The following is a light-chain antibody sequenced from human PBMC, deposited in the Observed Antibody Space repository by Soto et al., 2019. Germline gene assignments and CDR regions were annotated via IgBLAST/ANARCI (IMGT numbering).Light chain of an antibody. V-gene: IGKV1-5*01. CDR2: DGS. J-gene: IGKJ1*01. CDR3: QQCSTDPVT. Sequence: DIQMTQSPSTLSASVGDRVIITCRASRSVGNRLAWYQQKPGNAPKVLIFDGSTLRSGVPSRFSGRGSGTEFSLTISSLQPDDFATYYCQQCSTDPVTFGQGTKVEVK. CDR1: RSVGNR.